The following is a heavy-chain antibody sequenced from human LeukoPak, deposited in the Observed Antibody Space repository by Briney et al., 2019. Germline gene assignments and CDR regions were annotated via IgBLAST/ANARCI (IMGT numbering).Heavy chain of an antibody. CDR2: IIPIFGTA. D-gene: IGHD6-13*01. Sequence: ASVKVSCKASGGTFSSYAISWVRQAPGQGLEWMGRIIPIFGTANYAQKFQGRVTITTDESTSTAYMDLRRLRSKDTDVYYYSTGGQLVRPYYFMDVWGKGTTVTVSS. CDR3: STGGQLVRPYYFMDV. J-gene: IGHJ6*03. CDR1: GGTFSSYA. V-gene: IGHV1-69*05.